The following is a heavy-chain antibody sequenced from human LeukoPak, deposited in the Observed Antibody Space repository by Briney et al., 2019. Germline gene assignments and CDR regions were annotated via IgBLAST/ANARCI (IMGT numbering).Heavy chain of an antibody. J-gene: IGHJ5*02. CDR1: GFTFSGYA. CDR2: IRYDGSNK. D-gene: IGHD4-17*01. Sequence: GGSLRLSCAASGFTFSGYAMHWVRQAPGKGLEWVAFIRYDGSNKYYADSVKGRFTISRDNSKNRLYLQMNSLRAEDTAVYYCAKDRNGDYVSTWFDPWGQGTLVTLSS. V-gene: IGHV3-30*02. CDR3: AKDRNGDYVSTWFDP.